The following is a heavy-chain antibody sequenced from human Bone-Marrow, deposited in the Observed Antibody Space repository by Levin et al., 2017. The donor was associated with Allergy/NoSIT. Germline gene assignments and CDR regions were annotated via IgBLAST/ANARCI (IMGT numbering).Heavy chain of an antibody. J-gene: IGHJ4*02. CDR2: INPNSGGT. CDR3: ARWGIAAAGTFVDY. V-gene: IGHV1-2*02. Sequence: ASVKVSCKASGYTFTGYYMHWVRQAPGQGLEWMGWINPNSGGTNYAQKFQGRVTMTRDTSISTAYMELSRLRSDDTAVYYCARWGIAAAGTFVDYWGQGTLVTVSS. CDR1: GYTFTGYY. D-gene: IGHD6-13*01.